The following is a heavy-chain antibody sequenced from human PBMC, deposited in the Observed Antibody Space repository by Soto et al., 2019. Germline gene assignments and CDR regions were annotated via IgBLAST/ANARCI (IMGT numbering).Heavy chain of an antibody. CDR2: IDPSGGST. V-gene: IGHV1-46*01. D-gene: IGHD6-13*01. CDR1: GFTFTNYY. CDR3: ATTGDYTSSWFGY. J-gene: IGHJ4*02. Sequence: QVQLVQSGAEVKKPGASVKDSCKASGFTFTNYYIHWVRQAPGQGLEWVGMIDPSGGSTNYAQKFQGRVTMTRDTSTRTFYMELNSLSSDDTAVYYCATTGDYTSSWFGYWGQGTLVTVSS.